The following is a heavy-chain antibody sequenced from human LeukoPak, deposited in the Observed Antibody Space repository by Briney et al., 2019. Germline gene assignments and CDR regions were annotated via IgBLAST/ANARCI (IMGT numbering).Heavy chain of an antibody. D-gene: IGHD2-2*01. J-gene: IGHJ3*02. CDR3: ARGPYQEYQPLDAFDI. CDR1: GGFISSYY. Sequence: SETLSLTCTVSGGFISSYYWSWIRQPPGKGLEWIGYIYYSGSTNYNPSLKSRVTISVDTSKNQFSLKLSSVTAADTAVYYCARGPYQEYQPLDAFDIWGQGTMVTVSS. CDR2: IYYSGST. V-gene: IGHV4-59*01.